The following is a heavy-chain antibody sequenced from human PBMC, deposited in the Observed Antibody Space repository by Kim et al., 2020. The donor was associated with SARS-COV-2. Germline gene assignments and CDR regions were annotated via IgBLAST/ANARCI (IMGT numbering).Heavy chain of an antibody. J-gene: IGHJ5*02. CDR1: GYTFTGYY. V-gene: IGHV1-2*02. D-gene: IGHD4-17*01. CDR2: INPNSGGT. CDR3: ARETVTTRWYVSTPFDP. Sequence: ASVKVSCKASGYTFTGYYMHWVRQAPGQGLEWMGWINPNSGGTNYAQKFQGRVTMTRDTSISTAYMELSRLRSDDTAVYYCARETVTTRWYVSTPFDPWGQGTLVTVSS.